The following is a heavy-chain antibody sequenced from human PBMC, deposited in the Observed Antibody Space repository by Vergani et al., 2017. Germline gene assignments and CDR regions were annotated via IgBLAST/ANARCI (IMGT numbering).Heavy chain of an antibody. Sequence: QVQLQESGPGLVKPSETLSLTCTVSGGSISSYYWSWIRQPPGKGLEWIGYIYYSGSTNYNPSLKSRVTISVDTSKNQFSLKLSSVTAADTAVYYCAKDLEYSSGWSNWGQGTLVTVSS. CDR1: GGSISSYY. CDR3: AKDLEYSSGWSN. D-gene: IGHD6-19*01. CDR2: IYYSGST. V-gene: IGHV4-59*01. J-gene: IGHJ4*02.